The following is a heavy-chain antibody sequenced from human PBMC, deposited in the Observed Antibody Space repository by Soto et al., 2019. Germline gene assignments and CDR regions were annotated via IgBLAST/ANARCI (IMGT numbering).Heavy chain of an antibody. CDR3: ARDRISVATLDY. CDR1: GGSVSSGSYY. V-gene: IGHV4-61*01. CDR2: IYYSGST. D-gene: IGHD6-19*01. Sequence: QVQLQESGPGLVKPSETLSLTCTVSGGSVSSGSYYWSWIRQPPGKGLEWIGYIYYSGSTNYNPSLKSRVTISVDTSNNQFSLKLSSVTAADTAVYYCARDRISVATLDYWGQGTLVTVSS. J-gene: IGHJ4*02.